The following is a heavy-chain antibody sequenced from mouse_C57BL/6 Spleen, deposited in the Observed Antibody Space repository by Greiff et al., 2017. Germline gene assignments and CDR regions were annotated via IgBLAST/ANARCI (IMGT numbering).Heavy chain of an antibody. V-gene: IGHV3-6*01. CDR2: ISYDGIN. CDR1: GYSITSGYS. J-gene: IGHJ4*01. D-gene: IGHD2-3*01. Sequence: EVKLVESGPGLVKPSQSLSLTCSVTGYSITSGYSWNWIRQFPGNKLEWMGYISYDGINNYNPSLKNRISITRDTSKNQFFLKWNSVTTEDTATYYCANLYDGFPMDYWGQGTSVTVSS. CDR3: ANLYDGFPMDY.